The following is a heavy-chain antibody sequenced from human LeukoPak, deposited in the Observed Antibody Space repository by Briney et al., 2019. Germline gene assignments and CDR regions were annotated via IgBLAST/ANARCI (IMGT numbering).Heavy chain of an antibody. Sequence: RPSETLSLICAVSAGSISSSPYYWGWVRQPPGKGLEWIGLVYFTGSTYYHPSLKSRVTISVDTSKNQFSLKVTSVTAADTAVYYCVKTISMVRAVLADAFDIWGQGTTVFVSS. J-gene: IGHJ3*02. CDR1: AGSISSSPYY. CDR2: VYFTGST. V-gene: IGHV4-39*01. D-gene: IGHD3-10*01. CDR3: VKTISMVRAVLADAFDI.